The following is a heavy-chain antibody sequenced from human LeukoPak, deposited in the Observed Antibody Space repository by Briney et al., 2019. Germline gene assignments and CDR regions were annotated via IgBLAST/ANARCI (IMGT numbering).Heavy chain of an antibody. Sequence: GESLKISCKGSGYSFTSYWIGWVRQMPGKGLEWMGIIYPGDSDTGYSPSFQGQVTISADKSISTAYLQWSSLEASDTAMYYCARQDRYYDSSGYYSDAFDIWGQGTMVTVSS. CDR3: ARQDRYYDSSGYYSDAFDI. CDR2: IYPGDSDT. V-gene: IGHV5-51*01. J-gene: IGHJ3*02. D-gene: IGHD3-22*01. CDR1: GYSFTSYW.